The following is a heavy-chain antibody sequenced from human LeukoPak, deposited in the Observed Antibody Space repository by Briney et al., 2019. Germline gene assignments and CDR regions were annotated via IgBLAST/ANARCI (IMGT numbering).Heavy chain of an antibody. CDR2: MNPNSGNT. V-gene: IGHV1-8*02. D-gene: IGHD1-7*01. CDR1: GYTFTGYY. J-gene: IGHJ6*03. Sequence: ASVKVSCKASGYTFTGYYMHWVRQATGQGLEWMGWMNPNSGNTGYAQKFQGRVTMTRNTSISTAYMELSSLRSEDTAVYYCARAPINWNYGSYYYYMGVWGKGTTVTVSS. CDR3: ARAPINWNYGSYYYYMGV.